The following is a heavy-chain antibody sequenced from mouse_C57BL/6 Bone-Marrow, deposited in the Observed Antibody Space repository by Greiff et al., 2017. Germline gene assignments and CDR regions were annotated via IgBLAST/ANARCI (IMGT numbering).Heavy chain of an antibody. CDR2: IDPSDSYT. D-gene: IGHD1-1*01. Sequence: QVQLQQPGAELVMPGASVKLSCKASGYTFTSYWMHWVKQRPGQGLEWIGEIDPSDSYTNYNQKFKGKSTLTVDKSSSTAYMQLSSLTSEDSAVYYCARLVTTVVAGYFDVWGTGTTVTVSS. CDR3: ARLVTTVVAGYFDV. V-gene: IGHV1-69*01. CDR1: GYTFTSYW. J-gene: IGHJ1*03.